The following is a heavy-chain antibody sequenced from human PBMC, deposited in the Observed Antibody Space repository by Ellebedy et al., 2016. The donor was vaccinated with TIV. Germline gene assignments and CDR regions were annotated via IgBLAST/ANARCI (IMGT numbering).Heavy chain of an antibody. J-gene: IGHJ4*02. Sequence: SVKVSCXASGGTFSNTAIAWVRQAPGQGLEWVGGVIPVYGTANYAQKFRGRVTITADEFTSIAYIELRTLTSDDTAVYYCAREGVVTRDFDYWGQGTLVTVSS. D-gene: IGHD4-23*01. CDR2: VIPVYGTA. V-gene: IGHV1-69*13. CDR1: GGTFSNTA. CDR3: AREGVVTRDFDY.